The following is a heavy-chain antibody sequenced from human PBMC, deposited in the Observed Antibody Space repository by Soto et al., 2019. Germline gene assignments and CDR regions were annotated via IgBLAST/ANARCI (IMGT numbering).Heavy chain of an antibody. J-gene: IGHJ4*02. CDR1: GFSFSTSAVG. CDR3: AHVYWAAAGTRYYFDY. Sequence: QITLTESGPTLVKPTQTLTLTCTFSGFSFSTSAVGVGWIRQPPGKALEWLALIYWDDDKRYSPSLKSRITITKETSRNPVVLTMTNLDPVDTATYYCAHVYWAAAGTRYYFDYWGQGTLVTVSS. D-gene: IGHD6-19*01. V-gene: IGHV2-5*02. CDR2: IYWDDDK.